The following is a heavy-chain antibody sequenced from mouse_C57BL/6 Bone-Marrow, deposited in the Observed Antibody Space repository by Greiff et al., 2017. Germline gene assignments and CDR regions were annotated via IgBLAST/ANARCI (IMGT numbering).Heavy chain of an antibody. CDR3: ARDDYDVGGAMDY. D-gene: IGHD2-4*01. V-gene: IGHV7-1*01. Sequence: EVHLVESGGGLVQSGRSLRLSCATSGFTFSDFYMEWVRQAPGKGLEWIAASRNKANDYTTEYSASVKGRFIVSRDTSQSILYLQMNALRAEDTAIYYCARDDYDVGGAMDYWGQGTSVTVSS. CDR2: SRNKANDYTT. CDR1: GFTFSDFY. J-gene: IGHJ4*01.